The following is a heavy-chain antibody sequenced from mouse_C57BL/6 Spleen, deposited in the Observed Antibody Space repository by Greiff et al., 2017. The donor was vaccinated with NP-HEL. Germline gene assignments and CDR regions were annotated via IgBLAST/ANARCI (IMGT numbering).Heavy chain of an antibody. V-gene: IGHV1-55*01. D-gene: IGHD2-2*01. CDR1: GYTFTSYW. CDR3: ASWGDVGYCFAS. CDR2: IYPGSGST. J-gene: IGHJ3*01. Sequence: QVQLQQSGAELVKPGASVKMSCKASGYTFTSYWITWVKQRPGQGLEWIGDIYPGSGSTNYNEKFKSKATLTVDTSSSTAYMQLSSLTSEDSAVFYCASWGDVGYCFASWGQGPLVTVSA.